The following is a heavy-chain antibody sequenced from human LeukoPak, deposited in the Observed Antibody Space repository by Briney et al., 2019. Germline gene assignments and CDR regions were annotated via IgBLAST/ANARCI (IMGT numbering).Heavy chain of an antibody. CDR1: GFTFSSYA. CDR3: ARGWGCRQFGVGGDFDY. D-gene: IGHD2-8*02. Sequence: GGSLRLSCAASGFTFSSYAMHWVRQAPGKGLEWVAVISYDGSNKYYADSVKGRFTISRDNSKNTLYLQMNRLRGEDTAVYECARGWGCRQFGVGGDFDYWGQGTLVTVSS. CDR2: ISYDGSNK. V-gene: IGHV3-30*01. J-gene: IGHJ4*02.